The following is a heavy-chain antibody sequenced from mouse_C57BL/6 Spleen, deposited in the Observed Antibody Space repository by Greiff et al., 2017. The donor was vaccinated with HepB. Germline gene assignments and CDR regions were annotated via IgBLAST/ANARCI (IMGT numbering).Heavy chain of an antibody. CDR3: ATLIYDGYYGEFAY. J-gene: IGHJ3*01. V-gene: IGHV3-6*01. CDR1: GYSITSGYY. D-gene: IGHD2-3*01. Sequence: EVQRVESGPGLVKPSQSLSLTCSVTGYSITSGYYWNWIRQFPGNKLEWMGYISYDGSNNYNPSLKNRISITRDTSKNQFFLKLNSVTTEDTATYYCATLIYDGYYGEFAYWGQGTLVTVSA. CDR2: ISYDGSN.